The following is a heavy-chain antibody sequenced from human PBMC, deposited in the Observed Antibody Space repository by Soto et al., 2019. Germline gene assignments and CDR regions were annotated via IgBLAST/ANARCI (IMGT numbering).Heavy chain of an antibody. J-gene: IGHJ4*02. CDR2: ISWNSGSI. CDR3: AKGLGYCSSTSCPKGDY. Sequence: PGGSLRLSCAASGFTFDDYAMHWVRQAPGKGLEWVSGISWNSGSIGYADSVKGRFTISRDNAKNSLYLQMNSLRAEDTALYYCAKGLGYCSSTSCPKGDYWGQGTLVTVSS. V-gene: IGHV3-9*01. CDR1: GFTFDDYA. D-gene: IGHD2-2*01.